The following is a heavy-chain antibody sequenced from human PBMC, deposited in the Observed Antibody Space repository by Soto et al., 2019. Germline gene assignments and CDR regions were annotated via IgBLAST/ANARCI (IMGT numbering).Heavy chain of an antibody. Sequence: PGGSLRLSCAASGFTFSGYYMHWVRQAPGKGLEWVSAIIGSGGSTYYADSVKGRFTISRDNSKNTLYLQMNSLRAEDTAVYYCAKQTIFGVVPLDYWGQGTLVTVSS. D-gene: IGHD3-3*01. CDR3: AKQTIFGVVPLDY. J-gene: IGHJ4*02. V-gene: IGHV3-23*01. CDR1: GFTFSGYY. CDR2: IIGSGGST.